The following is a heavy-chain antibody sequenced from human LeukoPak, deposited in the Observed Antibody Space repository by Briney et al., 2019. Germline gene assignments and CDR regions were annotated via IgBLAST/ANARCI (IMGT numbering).Heavy chain of an antibody. V-gene: IGHV3-49*04. CDR3: TRLVGTAMDFPFDY. CDR2: IRSKAYGGTT. J-gene: IGHJ4*02. CDR1: GFAFGDYA. D-gene: IGHD5-18*01. Sequence: GGSVRLSCTASGFAFGDYAMSWVRQAPGKGLEWVGFIRSKAYGGTTEYAASVKGRFTISRDDSKSIAYLQMNSLKTEDTAVYYCTRLVGTAMDFPFDYWGQGTLVTVSS.